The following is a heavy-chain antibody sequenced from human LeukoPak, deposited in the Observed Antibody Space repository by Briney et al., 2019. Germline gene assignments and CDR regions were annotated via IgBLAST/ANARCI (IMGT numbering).Heavy chain of an antibody. CDR1: DGSITNSD. V-gene: IGHV4-59*01. CDR3: ARAVNWNSHDAFDI. CDR2: VHYSGTT. D-gene: IGHD1-7*01. J-gene: IGHJ3*02. Sequence: SETLSLTCTVSDGSITNSDWSWVRQTPGKGLEFIGYVHYSGTTNYNPSLRSRVTISIDTSRKHFFLKLKSVTAADTAVYYCARAVNWNSHDAFDIWGQGTMVTVSS.